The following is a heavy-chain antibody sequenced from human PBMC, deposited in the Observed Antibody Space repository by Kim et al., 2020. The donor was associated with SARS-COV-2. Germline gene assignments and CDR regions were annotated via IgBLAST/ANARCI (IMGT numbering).Heavy chain of an antibody. CDR3: ARIRGSGSTWGHGMDV. V-gene: IGHV3-21*01. CDR1: GFTFSSYS. D-gene: IGHD6-13*01. CDR2: ISSTSSFI. Sequence: GGSLRLSCAASGFTFSSYSMNWVRQAPGKGLEWVSSISSTSSFIYYADSVKGRFTISRDNAKNSLYLQMNSLRAEDTALYYCARIRGSGSTWGHGMDVWGQGTTVTVSS. J-gene: IGHJ6*02.